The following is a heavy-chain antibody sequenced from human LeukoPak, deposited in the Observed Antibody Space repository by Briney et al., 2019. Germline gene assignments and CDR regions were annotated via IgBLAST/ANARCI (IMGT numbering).Heavy chain of an antibody. V-gene: IGHV4-59*01. CDR1: GGSISSYY. Sequence: SETLSLTCTVSGGSISSYYWSWIRQPPGKGLEWIGYIYYSGGTNYNPSLKSRVTISVDTSKNQFSLKLSSVTAADTAVYYCARAPPYYYDSSGYPLGAFDIWGQGTMVTVSS. D-gene: IGHD3-22*01. CDR2: IYYSGGT. J-gene: IGHJ3*02. CDR3: ARAPPYYYDSSGYPLGAFDI.